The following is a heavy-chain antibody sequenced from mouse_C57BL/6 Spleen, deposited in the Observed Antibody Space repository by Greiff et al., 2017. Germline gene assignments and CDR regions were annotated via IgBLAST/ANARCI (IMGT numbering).Heavy chain of an antibody. V-gene: IGHV5-17*01. CDR1: GFTFSDYG. D-gene: IGHD1-1*01. CDR2: ISSGSSTI. J-gene: IGHJ4*01. Sequence: EVQGVESGGGLVKPGGSLKLSCAASGFTFSDYGMHWVRQAPEKGLEWVAYISSGSSTIYYADTGKGRFTISRDNAKNTLFLQMTSLRSEDTAMYYCARLNYYGSSYDSMDYWGQGTSVTVSS. CDR3: ARLNYYGSSYDSMDY.